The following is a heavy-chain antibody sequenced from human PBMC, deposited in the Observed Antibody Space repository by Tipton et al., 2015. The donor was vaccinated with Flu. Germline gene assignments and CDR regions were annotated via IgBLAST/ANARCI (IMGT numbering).Heavy chain of an antibody. CDR2: IWYDGSNK. J-gene: IGHJ4*02. Sequence: SLRLSCAASGFTFSSYGMHWVRQAPGKGLEWVTLIWYDGSNKHYADSVKGRFTISRDNSKNTLYLQMNSLRAEDTAVYYCARAVGSSSSYWGQGPLVTVSS. CDR3: ARAVGSSSSY. V-gene: IGHV3-33*08. CDR1: GFTFSSYG. D-gene: IGHD6-6*01.